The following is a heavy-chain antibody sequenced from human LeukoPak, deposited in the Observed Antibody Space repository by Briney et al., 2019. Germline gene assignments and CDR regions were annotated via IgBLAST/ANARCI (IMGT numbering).Heavy chain of an antibody. V-gene: IGHV1-3*01. CDR1: GYTFTSYA. Sequence: ASVKVSCKASGYTFTSYAMHWVRQAPGQRLEWMGWINAGNGNTKYSQKFQGRVTITRDTSASTAYMELSSLRSDDTAVYYCARGDGRVQLWSLGDYWGQGTLVTVAS. D-gene: IGHD5-18*01. CDR2: INAGNGNT. J-gene: IGHJ4*02. CDR3: ARGDGRVQLWSLGDY.